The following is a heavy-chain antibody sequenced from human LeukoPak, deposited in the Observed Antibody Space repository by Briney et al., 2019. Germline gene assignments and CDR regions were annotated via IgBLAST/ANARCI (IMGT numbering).Heavy chain of an antibody. D-gene: IGHD3-9*01. Sequence: SVKVSCKASGGTFSSYAISWVRQAPGQGLEWMGGIIPIFGTANYAQKFQGRVTITADESTSTAYMELSSLRSEDTAVYYCARDRKLTGYYAPWFDPWGQGTLVTVSS. CDR1: GGTFSSYA. CDR3: ARDRKLTGYYAPWFDP. V-gene: IGHV1-69*13. J-gene: IGHJ5*02. CDR2: IIPIFGTA.